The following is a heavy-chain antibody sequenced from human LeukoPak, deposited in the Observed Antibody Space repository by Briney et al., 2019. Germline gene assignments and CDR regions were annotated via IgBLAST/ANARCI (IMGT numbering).Heavy chain of an antibody. D-gene: IGHD2-2*01. Sequence: SETLSLTCSVSGGSISSGDHYWTWIRQPPGGGLEWMGFITLYSDTTSYNPSLKSRLMISIDTSKNQFSLTLTSVTAADTAVYFCARGSGYDFADYWGQGILVTVSS. J-gene: IGHJ4*02. V-gene: IGHV4-30-4*01. CDR3: ARGSGYDFADY. CDR2: ITLYSDTT. CDR1: GGSISSGDHY.